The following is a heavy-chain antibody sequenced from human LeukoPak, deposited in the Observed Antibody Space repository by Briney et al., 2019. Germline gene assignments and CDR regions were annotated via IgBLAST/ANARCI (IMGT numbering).Heavy chain of an antibody. CDR2: INHSGST. J-gene: IGHJ4*02. D-gene: IGHD1-26*01. CDR1: GGSFSGYY. V-gene: IGHV4-34*01. CDR3: ARGSGSYPVIRGRVYFDC. Sequence: PSETLSLTCAVYGGSFSGYYWSWIRQPPGKGLEWIGEINHSGSTNYNPSLKSRVTISVDTSKNQFSLKLSSVTAADTAVYYCARGSGSYPVIRGRVYFDCWGQGTLVTVSS.